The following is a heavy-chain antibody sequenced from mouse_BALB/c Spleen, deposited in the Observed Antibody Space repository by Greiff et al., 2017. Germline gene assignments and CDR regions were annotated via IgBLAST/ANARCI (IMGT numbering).Heavy chain of an antibody. D-gene: IGHD2-10*02. J-gene: IGHJ3*01. Sequence: VMLVESGPGLVAPSQSLSITCTVSGFSLNGYGVNWVRQPPGKGLEWLGMIWGDGSTDYNSALKSRLSISKDNSKSQVFLKMNSLQTDDTARYYCARDGGYGNPFAYWGQGTLVTVSA. CDR1: GFSLNGYG. CDR3: ARDGGYGNPFAY. V-gene: IGHV2-6-7*01. CDR2: IWGDGST.